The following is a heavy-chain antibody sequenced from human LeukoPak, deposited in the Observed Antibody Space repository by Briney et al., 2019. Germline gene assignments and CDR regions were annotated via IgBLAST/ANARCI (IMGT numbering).Heavy chain of an antibody. CDR1: GYTFTGYY. Sequence: ASVKVSCKASGYTFTGYYMHWVRQAPGQGLEWMGWINPNSGGTNYAQKFQGRVTMTRDTSISTAYMELSRLRSDDTAVYYCASPAAGSPYYYYGMAVWGQGTTVTVSS. J-gene: IGHJ6*02. CDR3: ASPAAGSPYYYYGMAV. V-gene: IGHV1-2*02. CDR2: INPNSGGT. D-gene: IGHD6-13*01.